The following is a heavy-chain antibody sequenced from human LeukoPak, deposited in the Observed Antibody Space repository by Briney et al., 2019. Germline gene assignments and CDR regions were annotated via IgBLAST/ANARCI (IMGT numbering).Heavy chain of an antibody. CDR1: GGSLTTHC. CDR2: VSKTGDT. V-gene: IGHV4-59*08. CDR3: ARRGAPSKFYYFDS. J-gene: IGHJ4*02. Sequence: PSETLSLTCTVSGGSLTTHCWAWIRQPPGKGLEWIGFVSKTGDTNYNPSLKSRVTISRDTSTNTFSLNLRSLTAADTAVYFCARRGAPSKFYYFDSWGQGTLITVSS. D-gene: IGHD1-26*01.